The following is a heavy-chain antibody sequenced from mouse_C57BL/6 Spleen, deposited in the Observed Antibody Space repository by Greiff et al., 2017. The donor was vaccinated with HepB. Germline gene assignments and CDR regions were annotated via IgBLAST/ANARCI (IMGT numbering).Heavy chain of an antibody. CDR3: ARRGYYYGSSYGAMDY. CDR2: IDPSDSET. J-gene: IGHJ4*01. V-gene: IGHV1-52*01. D-gene: IGHD1-1*01. CDR1: GYTFTSYW. Sequence: VQLQQPGAELVRPGSSVKLSCKASGYTFTSYWMHWVKQRPIQGLEWIGNIDPSDSETHYNQKFKDKATLTVDKSSSTAYMQLSSLTSEDSAVYYCARRGYYYGSSYGAMDYWGQGTSVTVSS.